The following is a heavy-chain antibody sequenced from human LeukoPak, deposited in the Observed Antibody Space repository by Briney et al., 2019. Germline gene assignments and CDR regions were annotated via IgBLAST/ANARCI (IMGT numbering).Heavy chain of an antibody. Sequence: SETLSLTCTVSGGSISSSSYNWDWIRQPPGKGLEWIGRISYSGSTYYNPSLKSRVTISVDTSKNQFSLKLSSVTAADTAVYYCARGRYYYDSSGYWRFDPWGQGTLVTVSS. V-gene: IGHV4-39*07. CDR1: GGSISSSSYN. J-gene: IGHJ5*02. CDR3: ARGRYYYDSSGYWRFDP. CDR2: ISYSGST. D-gene: IGHD3-22*01.